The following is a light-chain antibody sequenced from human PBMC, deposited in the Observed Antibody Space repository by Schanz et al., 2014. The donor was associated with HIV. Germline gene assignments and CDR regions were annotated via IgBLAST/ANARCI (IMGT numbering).Light chain of an antibody. CDR3: QSYDSSLGAVV. CDR2: DVS. J-gene: IGLJ2*01. CDR1: SSDVGGYNY. V-gene: IGLV2-14*03. Sequence: QSALTQPASVSGSPGQSITISCTGTSSDVGGYNYVSWYQQHPGKAPKLMIYDVSDRPSGVPARFSGSKSGTSASLAITGLQAEDEADYYCQSYDSSLGAVVFGGGTKLTVL.